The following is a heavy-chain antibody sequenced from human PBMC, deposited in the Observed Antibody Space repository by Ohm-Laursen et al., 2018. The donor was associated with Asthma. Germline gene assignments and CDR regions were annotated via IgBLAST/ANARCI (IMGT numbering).Heavy chain of an antibody. D-gene: IGHD1-26*01. CDR3: ATLRPDSGGHYLYYFDD. V-gene: IGHV4-59*08. CDR2: MSSNGGA. CDR1: NGSVRGHY. Sequence: SDTLSLTCTVFNGSVRGHYWTWVRQPPGRELEWIAYMSSNGGANYSPSLRSRVTLSTDTSTNQFSLKLTSVTAADTALYYCATLRPDSGGHYLYYFDDWGQGTLVTVSS. J-gene: IGHJ4*02.